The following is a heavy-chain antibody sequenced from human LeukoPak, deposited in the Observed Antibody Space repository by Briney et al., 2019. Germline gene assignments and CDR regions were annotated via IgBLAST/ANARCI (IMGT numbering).Heavy chain of an antibody. J-gene: IGHJ5*02. V-gene: IGHV1-18*01. CDR1: GYTFTSYG. Sequence: ASVKVSCRASGYTFTSYGISWVRQAPGQGLEWMGWISAYNGNTNYAQKLQGRVTMTTDTSTSTAYMELRSLRSDDTAVYYCARGYYGSGRGGWFDPWGQGTLVTVSS. CDR2: ISAYNGNT. D-gene: IGHD3-10*01. CDR3: ARGYYGSGRGGWFDP.